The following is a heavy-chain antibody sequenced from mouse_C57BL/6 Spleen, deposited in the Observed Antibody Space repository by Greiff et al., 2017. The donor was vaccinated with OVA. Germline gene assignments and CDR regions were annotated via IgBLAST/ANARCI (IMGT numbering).Heavy chain of an antibody. CDR2: IDPETGGT. J-gene: IGHJ3*01. D-gene: IGHD1-1*01. CDR1: GYTFTDYE. V-gene: IGHV1-15*01. CDR3: TRAPYYYGSSYPFAY. Sequence: QLQQYGAELVRPGASVTLSCKASGYTFTDYEMHWVKQTPVHGLEWIGAIDPETGGTAYNQKFKGKAILTADKSSSTAYMELRSLTSEDSAVYYCTRAPYYYGSSYPFAYWGQGTLVTVSA.